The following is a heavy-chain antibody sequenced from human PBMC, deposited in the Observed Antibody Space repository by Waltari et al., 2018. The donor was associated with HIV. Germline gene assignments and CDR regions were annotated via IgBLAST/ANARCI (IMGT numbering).Heavy chain of an antibody. J-gene: IGHJ6*02. Sequence: QVQLQESGPGLVKPSETLSLTCTVSGGSISSYYWHWFRQPPGKGMEWMGSLYYSGSTTYNPSLKSRVTISVDTSKTQFSLKLSSVTAADTAVYYCARAGEGYCSGGSCYSGARYYYGMDVWGQWTTVTVSS. V-gene: IGHV4-59*01. CDR3: ARAGEGYCSGGSCYSGARYYYGMDV. CDR1: GGSISSYY. D-gene: IGHD2-15*01. CDR2: LYYSGST.